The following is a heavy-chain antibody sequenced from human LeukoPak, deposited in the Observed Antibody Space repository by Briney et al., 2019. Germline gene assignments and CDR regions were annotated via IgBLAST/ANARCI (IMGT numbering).Heavy chain of an antibody. CDR3: ARALPMFRGLTSWDY. CDR1: GYTFTHYY. J-gene: IGHJ4*02. CDR2: INPNSGGT. Sequence: ASLKVSCKASGYTFTHYYIHWVRQAPGQGLEWMGWINPNSGGTNYAQKFQGRVTMTRGTSISTAYMELSSLRSDDTAVCYCARALPMFRGLTSWDYWGQGTLVIVSS. D-gene: IGHD3-10*01. V-gene: IGHV1-2*02.